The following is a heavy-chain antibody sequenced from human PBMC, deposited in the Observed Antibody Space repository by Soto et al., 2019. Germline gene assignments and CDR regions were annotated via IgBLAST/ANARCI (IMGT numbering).Heavy chain of an antibody. Sequence: SETLSLTCTVSGGSISSGGYYWSWIRQHPGKGLEWIGYIYYSGRTYYNPSLHSRVSIAVDTTENQFSLKLTSVTAADTSVYYCARGSFSSSSSWFDPWGRGTLVTVSS. CDR3: ARGSFSSSSSWFDP. CDR1: GGSISSGGYY. CDR2: IYYSGRT. V-gene: IGHV4-31*03. D-gene: IGHD6-6*01. J-gene: IGHJ5*02.